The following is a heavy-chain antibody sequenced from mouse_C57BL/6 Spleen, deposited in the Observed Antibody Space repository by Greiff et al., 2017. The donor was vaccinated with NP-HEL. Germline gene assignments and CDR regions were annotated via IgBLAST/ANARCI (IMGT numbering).Heavy chain of an antibody. CDR3: ARKNGYFYYYAMDY. CDR1: GFTFSDYG. J-gene: IGHJ4*01. D-gene: IGHD2-3*01. V-gene: IGHV5-17*01. Sequence: DVKLVESGGGLVKPGGSLKLSCAASGFTFSDYGMHWVRQAPEKGLEWVAYISSGSSTIYYADTVKGRFTISRDNAKNTLFLQMTSLRSEDTAMYYCARKNGYFYYYAMDYWGQGTSVTVSS. CDR2: ISSGSSTI.